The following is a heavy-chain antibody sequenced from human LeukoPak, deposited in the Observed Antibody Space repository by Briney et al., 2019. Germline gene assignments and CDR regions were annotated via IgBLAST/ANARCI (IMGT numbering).Heavy chain of an antibody. J-gene: IGHJ5*02. CDR1: GFTFSSYW. V-gene: IGHV3-7*03. CDR2: IKQDESEK. D-gene: IGHD1-26*01. Sequence: GGSLRLSCAASGFTFSSYWMNWVRQAPGKGLEWVANIKQDESEKYYVDSVKGRFTISRDNAKNSLYLQMNSLRAEDTALYYCARRGPRGGSYYGGFDPWGQGTLVTVSS. CDR3: ARRGPRGGSYYGGFDP.